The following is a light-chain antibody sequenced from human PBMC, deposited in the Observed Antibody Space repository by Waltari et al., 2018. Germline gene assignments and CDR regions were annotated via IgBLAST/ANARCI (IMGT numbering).Light chain of an antibody. J-gene: IGLJ2*01. V-gene: IGLV3-21*04. CDR3: EVWDSSGDHHVV. Sequence: SYVLTQPPSVSVAPGETARITCGGHNIVAKSVHWYQQKPGQAPVLVIYYDTDRPSGVPERFSAANPGNTATRTISRVEAGDEADYYCEVWDSSGDHHVVFGGGTKLTVL. CDR2: YDT. CDR1: NIVAKS.